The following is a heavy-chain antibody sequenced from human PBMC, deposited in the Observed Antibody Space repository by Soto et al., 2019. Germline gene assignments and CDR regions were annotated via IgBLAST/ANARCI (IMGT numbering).Heavy chain of an antibody. CDR1: GYTFTSYG. J-gene: IGHJ6*02. D-gene: IGHD2-21*01. CDR2: ISAYNGNT. CDR3: ARVGWGXVREIGVMATPGYGMDV. V-gene: IGHV1-18*04. Sequence: GPSVKVSCKASGYTFTSYGISWVRQAPGQGLEWMGWISAYNGNTNYAQKLQGRVTMTTDTSTSTAYMELRSLRSDDTAVYYCARVGWGXVREIGVMATPGYGMDVWGQGTTVTVSS.